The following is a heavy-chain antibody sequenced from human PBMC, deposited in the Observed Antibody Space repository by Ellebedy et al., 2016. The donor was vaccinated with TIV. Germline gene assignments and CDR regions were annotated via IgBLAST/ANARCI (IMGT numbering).Heavy chain of an antibody. V-gene: IGHV1-2*02. CDR2: IKPNRGGS. D-gene: IGHD3-10*01. J-gene: IGHJ4*02. CDR3: LVRGVRDFDH. Sequence: AASVKVSCKASGYTFSDYYIHWVRQAPGQGLEWIGWIKPNRGGSTCAQKFQGRVPMTRDTSISTAYMERTRLRSDETAVFYCLVRGVRDFDHWGQGTLVTVSS. CDR1: GYTFSDYY.